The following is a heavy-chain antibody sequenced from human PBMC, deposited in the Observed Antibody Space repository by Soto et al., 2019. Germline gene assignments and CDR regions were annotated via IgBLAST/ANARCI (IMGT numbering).Heavy chain of an antibody. CDR3: ARALAAGTAPWFDP. J-gene: IGHJ5*02. D-gene: IGHD6-13*01. Sequence: GAAVKVSCKASGCTFSSYAISWVRQAPGQGLEWMGGIIPIFGTANYAQKFQGRVTITADESTSTAYMELSSLRSEDTAVYYCARALAAGTAPWFDPWGQGTLVTVSS. CDR2: IIPIFGTA. V-gene: IGHV1-69*13. CDR1: GCTFSSYA.